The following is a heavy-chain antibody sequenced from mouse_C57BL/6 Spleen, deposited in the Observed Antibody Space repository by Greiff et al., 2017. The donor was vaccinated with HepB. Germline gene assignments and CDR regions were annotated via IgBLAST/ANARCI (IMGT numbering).Heavy chain of an antibody. CDR2: IDPSDSYT. CDR1: GYTFTSYW. J-gene: IGHJ2*01. Sequence: QVQLQQPGAELVMPGASVKLSCKASGYTFTSYWMHWVKQRPGQGLEWIGEIDPSDSYTNYNQKFKGKSTLTVDKSSSTAYMQLSSLTSEDSAVYYCARGVVATVYFDYWGQGTTLTVSS. CDR3: ARGVVATVYFDY. D-gene: IGHD1-1*01. V-gene: IGHV1-69*01.